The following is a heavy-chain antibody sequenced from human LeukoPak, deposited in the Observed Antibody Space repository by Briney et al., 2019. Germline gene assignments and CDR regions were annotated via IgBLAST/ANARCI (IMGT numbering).Heavy chain of an antibody. D-gene: IGHD6-13*01. CDR1: GFIFSNYA. J-gene: IGHJ4*02. Sequence: GGSLRLSCEGSGFIFSNYAIHWVRQPPGQGLEWVSGISWNCGSIYYADSLKGRFTISRDNAKNSLYLQPNSLSAEETAMYYCARGRNRYSSRWGLFDCRRQGTLLTVPS. CDR2: ISWNCGSI. V-gene: IGHV3-9*01. CDR3: ARGRNRYSSRWGLFDC.